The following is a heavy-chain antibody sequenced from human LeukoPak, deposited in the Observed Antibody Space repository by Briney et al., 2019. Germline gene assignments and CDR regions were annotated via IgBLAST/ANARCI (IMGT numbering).Heavy chain of an antibody. CDR2: ISTSSSYI. D-gene: IGHD1-14*01. Sequence: PGGSLRLSCAASGFTFSSYSMNWVRQAPGEGLEWVSSISTSSSYIYYADSVKGRFTISRDNAKNSLYLQMNSLRAEDTAVYYCARGEPSLITHDYWGQGTLVTVSS. V-gene: IGHV3-21*01. CDR3: ARGEPSLITHDY. J-gene: IGHJ4*02. CDR1: GFTFSSYS.